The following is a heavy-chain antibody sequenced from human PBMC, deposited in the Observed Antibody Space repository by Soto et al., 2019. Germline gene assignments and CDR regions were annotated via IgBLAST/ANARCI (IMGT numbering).Heavy chain of an antibody. CDR3: VRSPSGSGGSWWGVY. V-gene: IGHV3-49*04. Sequence: GRSLRLSCRGSGFTFGDYAVSWVRQAPGKGLEWVGLISSESYGGTTIYAASVKARLIISRDDSKSIAYFQMNSLKSEDTAVYYCVRSPSGSGGSWWGVYWGRGTLVTVSS. D-gene: IGHD2-15*01. CDR2: ISSESYGGTT. J-gene: IGHJ4*02. CDR1: GFTFGDYA.